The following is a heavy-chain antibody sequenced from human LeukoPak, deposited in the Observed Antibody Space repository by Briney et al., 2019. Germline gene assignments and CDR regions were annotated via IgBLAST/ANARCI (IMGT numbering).Heavy chain of an antibody. Sequence: ASVKVSCKASGYTFTSYGISWVRQAPGQGLEWMGWISAYNGNTNYAQKLQGRVTMTTDTSTSTAYMELRSLRSDDTAVYYCARVTLDYDFWSGYYRGGYFDYWGQGTLVTVSS. D-gene: IGHD3-3*01. J-gene: IGHJ4*02. CDR2: ISAYNGNT. CDR1: GYTFTSYG. CDR3: ARVTLDYDFWSGYYRGGYFDY. V-gene: IGHV1-18*01.